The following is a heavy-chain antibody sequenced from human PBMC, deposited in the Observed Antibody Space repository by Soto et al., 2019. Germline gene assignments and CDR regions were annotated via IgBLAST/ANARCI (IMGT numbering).Heavy chain of an antibody. V-gene: IGHV4-59*12. Sequence: QVQLQQSGPGLVKPSETLSLTCSVSAGSMRNYYWSWIRQPPGKGLEWIGNVDDSGTTKYNPSLRSRVPISVYTSTNPFSLKLSSVIAADPAVYSCSRDVSCSGGSCYPNDWFDPWGQGTLVTVSS. CDR2: VDDSGTT. CDR3: SRDVSCSGGSCYPNDWFDP. D-gene: IGHD2-15*01. CDR1: AGSMRNYY. J-gene: IGHJ5*02.